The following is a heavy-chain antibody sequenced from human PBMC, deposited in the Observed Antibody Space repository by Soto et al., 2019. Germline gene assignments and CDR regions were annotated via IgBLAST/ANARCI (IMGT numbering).Heavy chain of an antibody. D-gene: IGHD2-15*01. CDR3: ARDESSPGYCSGGSCYGQYYGMDV. CDR2: ISSSSSYT. CDR1: GFTFSDYY. J-gene: IGHJ6*02. Sequence: GGALRLSCAASGFTFSDYYMSWIRQAPGKGVEWGSYISSSSSYTNYADSVKGRFTISGDNAKNSLYLQINSLRAEDTAVYYCARDESSPGYCSGGSCYGQYYGMDVWGQGTTVTVSS. V-gene: IGHV3-11*06.